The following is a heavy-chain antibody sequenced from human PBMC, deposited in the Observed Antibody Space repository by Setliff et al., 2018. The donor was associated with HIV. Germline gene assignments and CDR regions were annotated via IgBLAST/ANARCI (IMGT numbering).Heavy chain of an antibody. CDR1: GGSINSYY. J-gene: IGHJ4*02. D-gene: IGHD3-22*01. V-gene: IGHV4-39*07. Sequence: SETLSLTCSVSGGSINSYYWGWIRQPPGKGLEWIGGVHDRGSTYYNPSLKSRVTISVDTSKNQFSLKLSSVTAADTAVYYCHAYYYDSSGYFYFDYWGQGTLVTVSS. CDR2: VHDRGST. CDR3: HAYYYDSSGYFYFDY.